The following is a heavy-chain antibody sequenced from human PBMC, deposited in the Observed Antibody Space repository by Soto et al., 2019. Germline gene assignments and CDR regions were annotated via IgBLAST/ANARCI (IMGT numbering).Heavy chain of an antibody. Sequence: QVQLQESGPGLVKPSQTLSLTCTVSGGSISSGGYYWSWIRQHPGKGLEWIGYIYYSGSTYYNPSLKTRVTIXVXTXXNQFSLKLSSVTAADTAVYYCARGSYYDSSGYYGPWGQGTLVTVSS. V-gene: IGHV4-31*03. CDR3: ARGSYYDSSGYYGP. CDR1: GGSISSGGYY. CDR2: IYYSGST. D-gene: IGHD3-22*01. J-gene: IGHJ5*02.